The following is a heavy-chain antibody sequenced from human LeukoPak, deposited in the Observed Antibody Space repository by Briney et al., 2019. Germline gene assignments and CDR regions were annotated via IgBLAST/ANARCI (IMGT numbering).Heavy chain of an antibody. CDR1: GFTFTSSA. CDR3: AADRGGNSDLRY. V-gene: IGHV1-58*02. CDR2: IVVGSGNT. D-gene: IGHD4-23*01. J-gene: IGHJ4*02. Sequence: GTSVKVSCKASGFTFTSSAMRWVRQARGQRLEWIGWIVVGSGNTNYAQKFQERVTIARDMSTSTAYMELSSLRSEDTAVYYCAADRGGNSDLRYWGQGTLVTVSS.